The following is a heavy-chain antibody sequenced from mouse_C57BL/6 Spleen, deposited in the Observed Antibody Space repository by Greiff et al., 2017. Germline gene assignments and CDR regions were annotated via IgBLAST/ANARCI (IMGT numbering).Heavy chain of an antibody. CDR2: IYPGDGDT. CDR3: ARWAYGYDDGFAY. CDR1: GYAFSSSW. V-gene: IGHV1-82*01. J-gene: IGHJ3*01. Sequence: QVQLKQSGPELVKPGASVKISCKASGYAFSSSWMNWVKQRPGKGLEWIGRIYPGDGDTNYNGKFKGKATLTADKSSSTAYMQLSSLTSEDSAVYFCARWAYGYDDGFAYWGQGTLVTVSA. D-gene: IGHD2-2*01.